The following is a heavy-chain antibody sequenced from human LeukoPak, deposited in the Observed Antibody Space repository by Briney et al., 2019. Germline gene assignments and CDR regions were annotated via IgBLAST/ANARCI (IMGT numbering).Heavy chain of an antibody. CDR3: ARDSMRDLGSGYYVTPSHFDY. J-gene: IGHJ4*02. D-gene: IGHD3-22*01. Sequence: GGSLRLSCAASGFTFSSYAMHWVRQAPGKGLEWVAVISYDGSNKYYADSVKGRFTISRDNSKNTLYLQMNSLRAEDTAVYYCARDSMRDLGSGYYVTPSHFDYWGQGTLVTVSS. V-gene: IGHV3-30*04. CDR2: ISYDGSNK. CDR1: GFTFSSYA.